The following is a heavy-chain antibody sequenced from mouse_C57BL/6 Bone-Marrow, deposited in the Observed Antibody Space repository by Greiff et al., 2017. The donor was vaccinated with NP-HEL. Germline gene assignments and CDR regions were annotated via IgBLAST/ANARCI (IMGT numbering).Heavy chain of an antibody. D-gene: IGHD3-3*01. Sequence: QVQLQQSGAELARPGASVKLSCKASGYTFTSYGISWVKQRTGQGLEWIGEIYPRSGNTYYNEKFKGKATLTADESSSTAYMELRSLTSEDSAVYFCAVGPYWYFDVWGTGTTVTVSS. CDR3: AVGPYWYFDV. J-gene: IGHJ1*03. V-gene: IGHV1-81*01. CDR2: IYPRSGNT. CDR1: GYTFTSYG.